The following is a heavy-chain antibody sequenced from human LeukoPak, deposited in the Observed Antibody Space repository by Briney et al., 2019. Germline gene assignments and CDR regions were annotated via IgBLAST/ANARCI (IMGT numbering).Heavy chain of an antibody. J-gene: IGHJ6*02. Sequence: PSETLSLTCTVSGGSISSGSHHWSWIRQPPGKGLEWIGEINHSGSTNYNPSLKSRVTISVDTSKNQSSLKLSSVTAADTAVYYCARAGDIVVVPAAPQNYYYGMDVWGQGTTVTVSS. D-gene: IGHD2-2*01. CDR1: GGSISSGSHH. CDR3: ARAGDIVVVPAAPQNYYYGMDV. CDR2: INHSGST. V-gene: IGHV4-39*07.